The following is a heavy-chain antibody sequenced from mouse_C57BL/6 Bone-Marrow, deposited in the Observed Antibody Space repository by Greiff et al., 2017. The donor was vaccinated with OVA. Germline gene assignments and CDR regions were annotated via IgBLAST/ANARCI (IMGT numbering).Heavy chain of an antibody. J-gene: IGHJ4*01. CDR1: GYTFTSYW. Sequence: VQLQQPGAELVKPGASVKLSCKASGYTFTSYWMHWVKQRPGQGLEWIGMIHPNSGSTNYNEKFKSKATLTVDKSSSTAYMQLSSLTSEDSAVYYCARVGDYYGSSLYYAMDYWGQGTSVTVSS. CDR3: ARVGDYYGSSLYYAMDY. CDR2: IHPNSGST. D-gene: IGHD1-1*01. V-gene: IGHV1-64*01.